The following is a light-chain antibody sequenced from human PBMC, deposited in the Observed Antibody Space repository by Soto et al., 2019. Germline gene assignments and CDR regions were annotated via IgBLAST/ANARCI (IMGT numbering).Light chain of an antibody. V-gene: IGLV3-21*02. CDR1: NIESKS. J-gene: IGLJ3*02. CDR2: DNT. CDR3: QVWDADSDHPV. Sequence: SYELTQPPSVSVAPGQTATITCGGTNIESKSVHWYQLKPGQAPVLVVHDNTDRPSGIPERFSGSNSGNTATLTISRVEAADEADYCCQVWDADSDHPVFGGGTKVTVL.